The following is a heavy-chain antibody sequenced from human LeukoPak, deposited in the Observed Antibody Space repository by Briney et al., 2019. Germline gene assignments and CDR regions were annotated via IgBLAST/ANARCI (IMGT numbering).Heavy chain of an antibody. Sequence: GGSLRLSCAASGFTFSSYAMSWVRQAPGKGLEWVSTISGSGGSTYYADSVKGRFTISRDNAKNSLYLQMNSLRAEDTAVYYCARDKGDYDTSGSLFVFGGQGTLVTVSS. CDR1: GFTFSSYA. CDR2: ISGSGGST. V-gene: IGHV3-23*01. CDR3: ARDKGDYDTSGSLFVF. J-gene: IGHJ4*02. D-gene: IGHD3-22*01.